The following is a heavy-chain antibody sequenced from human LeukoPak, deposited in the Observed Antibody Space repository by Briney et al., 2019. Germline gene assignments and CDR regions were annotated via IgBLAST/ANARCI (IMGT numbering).Heavy chain of an antibody. CDR1: GFTFSTYW. Sequence: GGSLRLSCAASGFTFSTYWMSWVRQAPGRGLEWVANIKQDGSEKYYVDSVKGRFTISRDNAKNSLYLQMNSLRAEDTAMYYCARDSAGNDYWGQGTLVTVSS. CDR3: ARDSAGNDY. CDR2: IKQDGSEK. D-gene: IGHD6-13*01. J-gene: IGHJ4*02. V-gene: IGHV3-7*01.